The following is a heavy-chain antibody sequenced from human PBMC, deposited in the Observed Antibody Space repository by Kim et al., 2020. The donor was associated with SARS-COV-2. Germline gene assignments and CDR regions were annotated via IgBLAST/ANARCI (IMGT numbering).Heavy chain of an antibody. CDR3: ARHLAVTSKYYDL. CDR2: INTNTGNP. V-gene: IGHV7-4-1*02. CDR1: GYTFSYSA. D-gene: IGHD4-4*01. J-gene: IGHJ2*01. Sequence: ASVKVSCKASGYTFSYSAINWVRQAPGQGLEWIGWINTNTGNPTYAHGFTGRFVFSLDTSVSTAYLQISSLKTEDTTVYYCARHLAVTSKYYDLWGRGTL.